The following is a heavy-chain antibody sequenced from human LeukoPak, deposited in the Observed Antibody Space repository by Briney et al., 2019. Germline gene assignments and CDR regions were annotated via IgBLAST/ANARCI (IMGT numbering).Heavy chain of an antibody. CDR1: GLTFSSYA. CDR2: ISGSSGNT. D-gene: IGHD6-13*01. V-gene: IGHV3-23*01. Sequence: GGSLRLSCAASGLTFSSYAMSWVRQAPGKGLEWVSGISGSSGNTYYADSVKGRFTISRDNSKNTLYLQMSSLRVDDTAVYYCAKAASSSWPSYYYGMDVWGQGTTVTVSS. J-gene: IGHJ6*02. CDR3: AKAASSSWPSYYYGMDV.